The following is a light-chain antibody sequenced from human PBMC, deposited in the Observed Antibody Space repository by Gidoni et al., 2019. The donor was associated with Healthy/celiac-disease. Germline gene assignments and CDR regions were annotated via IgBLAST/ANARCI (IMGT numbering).Light chain of an antibody. Sequence: DIQMTQSPSTLSASVGDSVTITCRASQTIGGFLAWYQQKPGKAPRLLIYRVSGLQSGVPSRFSGSGSGTEFTLTISRLQPDDFATYYCQQYKSYSTFGQGTKVEV. J-gene: IGKJ1*01. CDR3: QQYKSYST. CDR2: RVS. CDR1: QTIGGF. V-gene: IGKV1-5*03.